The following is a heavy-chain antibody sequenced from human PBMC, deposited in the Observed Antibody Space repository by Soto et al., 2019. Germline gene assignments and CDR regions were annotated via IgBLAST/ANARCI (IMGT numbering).Heavy chain of an antibody. CDR2: IYYSGST. Sequence: SETLSLTCTFSGGSISSSSYYLGWIRQPPGKGLEWIGSIYYSGSTYYNPSLKSRVTISVDTSKNQFSLKLSSVTAADTAVYYCARHHYDFWSGSVSAWFDPWGQGTLVTVSS. V-gene: IGHV4-39*01. CDR1: GGSISSSSYY. D-gene: IGHD3-3*01. J-gene: IGHJ5*02. CDR3: ARHHYDFWSGSVSAWFDP.